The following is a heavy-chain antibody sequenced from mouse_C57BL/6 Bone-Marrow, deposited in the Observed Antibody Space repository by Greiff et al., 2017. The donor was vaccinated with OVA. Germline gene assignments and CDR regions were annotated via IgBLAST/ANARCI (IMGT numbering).Heavy chain of an antibody. CDR3: DRGHYYGSRHCYDDV. V-gene: IGHV8-12*01. J-gene: IGHJ1*03. CDR1: GFSLSTSGMG. CDR2: IYWDDDK. D-gene: IGHD1-1*01. Sequence: ESGPWIFQSSQILSLTFPFSGFSLSTSGMGVSWLRQTSGKGLEWLAHIYWDDDKRYNPSLKSRLTISKDTSRNQVFLKITSVDSADTDTYYGDRGHYYGSRHCYDDVWGTGTTVTVSS.